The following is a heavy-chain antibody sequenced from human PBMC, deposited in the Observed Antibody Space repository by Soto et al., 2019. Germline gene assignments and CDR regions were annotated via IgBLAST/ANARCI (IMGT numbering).Heavy chain of an antibody. J-gene: IGHJ4*02. D-gene: IGHD5-18*01. CDR1: GFTFSSYS. V-gene: IGHV3-21*01. Sequence: EVQLVESGGGLVKPGGSLRLSCAASGFTFSSYSMNWVRQAPGKGLEWVSSISSSSSYIYYADSVKGRFTISRDTDKNSLYLQMNSLRAEDTAVYYCARAGRSSYGHDYWGQGTRVNVSS. CDR2: ISSSSSYI. CDR3: ARAGRSSYGHDY.